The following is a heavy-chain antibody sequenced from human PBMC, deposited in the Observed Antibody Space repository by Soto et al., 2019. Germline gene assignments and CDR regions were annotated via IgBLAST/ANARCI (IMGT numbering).Heavy chain of an antibody. CDR1: GFSFVNFA. CDR2: LSGSGTST. D-gene: IGHD6-19*01. J-gene: IGHJ4*02. Sequence: GGSLRLSCAASGFSFVNFAMNWVRQAPGKGLEWVSGLSGSGTSTYYADSVKGRFTISRDNSRDTLFLQMNSLTADDTAVYYCAKATTNGGWFNPFDSWGQGALVTVSS. V-gene: IGHV3-23*01. CDR3: AKATTNGGWFNPFDS.